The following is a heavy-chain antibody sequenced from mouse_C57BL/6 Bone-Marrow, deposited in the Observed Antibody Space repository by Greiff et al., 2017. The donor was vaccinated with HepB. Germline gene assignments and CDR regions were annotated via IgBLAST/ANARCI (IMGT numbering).Heavy chain of an antibody. D-gene: IGHD2-4*01. V-gene: IGHV1-5*01. CDR1: GYTFTSYW. J-gene: IGHJ4*01. CDR2: IYPGNSDT. CDR3: TRSDDYDVYYYAMDY. Sequence: EVQLQQSGTVLARPGASVKMSCKTSGYTFTSYWMHWVKQRPGQGLEWIGAIYPGNSDTSYNQKFKGKAKLTAVTSASTAYMELSSLTNEDSAVYYCTRSDDYDVYYYAMDYWGQGTSVTVSS.